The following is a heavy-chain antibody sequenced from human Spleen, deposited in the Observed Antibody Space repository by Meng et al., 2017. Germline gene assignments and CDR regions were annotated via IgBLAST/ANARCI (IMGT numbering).Heavy chain of an antibody. V-gene: IGHV1-24*01. Sequence: ASVKVSCKVSGYTLTELSMHWVRQAPGKGLEWVGGFGPEEGETIYAQKFQGRVTMTEDTSTDTAYMELSSLRSEDAAVYYCATDLGGICGSYYECLFYWGQGTQVTVSS. J-gene: IGHJ4*02. D-gene: IGHD1-26*01. CDR2: FGPEEGET. CDR1: GYTLTELS. CDR3: ATDLGGICGSYYECLFY.